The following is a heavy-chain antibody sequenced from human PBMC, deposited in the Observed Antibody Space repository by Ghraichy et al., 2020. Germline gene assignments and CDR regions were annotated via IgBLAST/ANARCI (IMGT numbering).Heavy chain of an antibody. J-gene: IGHJ4*02. CDR3: ARDAGSGYYYAGDY. CDR2: ISSSSSYI. Sequence: GGSLRLSCAASGFTFSSYSMNWVRQAPGKGLEWVSSISSSSSYIYYADSVKGRFTISRDNAKNSLYLQMNSLRAEDTAVYYCARDAGSGYYYAGDYWGQGTLVTVSS. D-gene: IGHD3-22*01. V-gene: IGHV3-21*01. CDR1: GFTFSSYS.